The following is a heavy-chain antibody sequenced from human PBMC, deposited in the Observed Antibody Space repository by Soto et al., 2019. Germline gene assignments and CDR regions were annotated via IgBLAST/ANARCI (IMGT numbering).Heavy chain of an antibody. J-gene: IGHJ4*02. CDR1: GFTFSDYW. CDR2: IKSDGSRT. Sequence: GSLRLSCAGSGFTFSDYWNDWVRQVPGKGLAWVSRIKSDGSRTSYADSVRGRFTISRDNAKNTLYLQMNSLRAEDTAGYYCASISGNGVYWGQGIQVNVSS. D-gene: IGHD5-12*01. V-gene: IGHV3-74*01. CDR3: ASISGNGVY.